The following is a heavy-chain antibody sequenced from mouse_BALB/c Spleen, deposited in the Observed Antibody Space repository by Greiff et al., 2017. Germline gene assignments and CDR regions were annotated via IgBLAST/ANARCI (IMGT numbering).Heavy chain of an antibody. J-gene: IGHJ1*01. Sequence: QVQLQQPGAELVRPGASVKLSCKASGYTFTSYWINWVKQRPGQGLEWIGNIYPSDSYTNYNQKFKDKATLTVDKSSSTAYMQLSSPTSEDSAVYYCTRFHDGSSYGYFDVWGAGTTVTVSS. CDR1: GYTFTSYW. CDR2: IYPSDSYT. V-gene: IGHV1-69*02. CDR3: TRFHDGSSYGYFDV. D-gene: IGHD1-1*01.